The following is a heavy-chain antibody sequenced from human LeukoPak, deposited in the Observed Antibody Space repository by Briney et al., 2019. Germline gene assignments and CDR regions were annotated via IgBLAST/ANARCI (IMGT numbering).Heavy chain of an antibody. J-gene: IGHJ1*01. D-gene: IGHD2-15*01. V-gene: IGHV4-39*07. CDR2: INHSGST. CDR1: GGSISSSNYY. CDR3: ARGWVRKYCSGGSCYPGGYFQH. Sequence: SETLSLTCTVSGGSISSSNYYWSWIRQPPGKGLEWIGEINHSGSTNYNPSLKSRVTISVDTSKNQFSLKLSSVTAADTAVYYCARGWVRKYCSGGSCYPGGYFQHWGQGTLVTVSS.